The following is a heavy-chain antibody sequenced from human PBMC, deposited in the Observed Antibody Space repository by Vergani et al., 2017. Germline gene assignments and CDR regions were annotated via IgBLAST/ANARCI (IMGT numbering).Heavy chain of an antibody. CDR3: ARDNTYGSGSYYNPRGDAFDI. J-gene: IGHJ3*02. V-gene: IGHV4-59*01. CDR1: GGSFSGYY. D-gene: IGHD3-10*01. CDR2: IYYSGST. Sequence: QVQLQESGPGLVKPSETLSLTCAVYGGSFSGYYWSWIRQPPGKGLEWIGYIYYSGSTNYNPSLKSRVTISVDTSKNQFSLKLSSVTAADTAVYYCARDNTYGSGSYYNPRGDAFDIWGQGTMVTVSS.